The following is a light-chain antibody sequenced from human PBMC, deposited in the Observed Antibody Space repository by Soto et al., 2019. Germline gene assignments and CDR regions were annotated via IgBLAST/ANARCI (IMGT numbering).Light chain of an antibody. CDR3: ATWDDSLNGVV. V-gene: IGLV1-36*01. CDR1: SSNIGNNA. Sequence: QSVLTQPPSVSEAPGQSVSISCSGGSSNIGNNAVQWYQQLPGKAPALIFYYDDLVPAGVSDRYSGSKSGTSASLAISGLQSEDEADYFCATWDDSLNGVVFGGGTQLTVL. J-gene: IGLJ7*01. CDR2: YDD.